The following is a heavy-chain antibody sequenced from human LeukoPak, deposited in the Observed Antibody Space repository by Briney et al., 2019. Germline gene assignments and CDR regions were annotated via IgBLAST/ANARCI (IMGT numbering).Heavy chain of an antibody. D-gene: IGHD6-19*01. CDR1: GFTFSSYA. Sequence: GRSLRLSCAASGFTFSSYAMHWVRQAPGKGLEWVAVISYDGSNKYYADSVKGRFTISRDNSKNTLYLQMNSLRAGDTAVYYCARAALQYSSGWLGYWGQGTLVTVSS. J-gene: IGHJ4*02. V-gene: IGHV3-30-3*01. CDR3: ARAALQYSSGWLGY. CDR2: ISYDGSNK.